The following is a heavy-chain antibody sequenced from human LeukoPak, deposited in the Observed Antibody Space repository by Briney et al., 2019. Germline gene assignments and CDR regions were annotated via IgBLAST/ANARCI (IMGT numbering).Heavy chain of an antibody. CDR3: ASVRSSASYYDALDY. Sequence: ASVEVSCKASGYTFTGYYMHWVRQAPGQGLEWMGWIYPNTGGTNYAQNFQGRVTMTSDMSISTAYMELSRLTSDDTAVYYCASVRSSASYYDALDYWGQGTLVTVSS. CDR1: GYTFTGYY. D-gene: IGHD3-22*01. CDR2: IYPNTGGT. J-gene: IGHJ4*02. V-gene: IGHV1-2*02.